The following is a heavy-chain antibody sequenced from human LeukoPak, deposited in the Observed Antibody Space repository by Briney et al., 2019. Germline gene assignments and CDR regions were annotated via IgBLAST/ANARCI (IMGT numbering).Heavy chain of an antibody. CDR1: GFTFSSYS. CDR3: ARGGAARPDY. J-gene: IGHJ4*02. V-gene: IGHV3-48*01. CDR2: ISSSSTI. D-gene: IGHD6-6*01. Sequence: GGSLRLSCAASGFTFSSYSMNWVRQAPGKGLEWVSYISSSSTIYYADSVKGRFTISRDNAKNSLYLQMNSLRAEDTAVYYCARGGAARPDYWGQGTLVTVSS.